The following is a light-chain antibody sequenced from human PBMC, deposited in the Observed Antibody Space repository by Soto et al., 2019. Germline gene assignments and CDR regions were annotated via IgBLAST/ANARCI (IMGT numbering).Light chain of an antibody. V-gene: IGKV3-20*01. Sequence: EIVLTQSPDTLSLSPGERATLFCRASQTLSINSLAWHQQKPGQPPRLLIYAASTRHTGIPDRFSGSGSGTDFALTINRLEPEDFAVYFCQQYDGAPLTFGPGTKVDVK. J-gene: IGKJ3*01. CDR3: QQYDGAPLT. CDR1: QTLSINS. CDR2: AAS.